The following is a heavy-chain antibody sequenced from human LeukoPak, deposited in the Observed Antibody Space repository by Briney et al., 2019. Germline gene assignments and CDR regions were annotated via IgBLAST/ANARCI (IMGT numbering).Heavy chain of an antibody. Sequence: ASVKVSCKVSGYTLTELSMHWVRQAPGKGLEWMGGFDPEDGETIYAQKFQGRATMTEDTSTDTAYMELSSLRSEDTAVYYCATRLLWFGDPRHRRGGYWGQGTLVTVSS. CDR2: FDPEDGET. CDR3: ATRLLWFGDPRHRRGGY. V-gene: IGHV1-24*01. J-gene: IGHJ4*02. CDR1: GYTLTELS. D-gene: IGHD3-10*01.